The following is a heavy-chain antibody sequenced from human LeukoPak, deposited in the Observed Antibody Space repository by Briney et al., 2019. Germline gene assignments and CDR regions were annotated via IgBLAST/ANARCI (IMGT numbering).Heavy chain of an antibody. CDR3: ARAHTYNYPYYYYYYMDV. CDR2: IYYSGST. V-gene: IGHV4-31*03. J-gene: IGHJ6*03. CDR1: GGSISSGGYY. D-gene: IGHD1-1*01. Sequence: SQTLSLTCTVSGGSISSGGYYWSWLRQHPGKGLEWIGYIYYSGSTYYNPSLKSRVTISVDTSKNQFSLKLSSVTAADTAVYYCARAHTYNYPYYYYYYMDVWGKGTTVTVSS.